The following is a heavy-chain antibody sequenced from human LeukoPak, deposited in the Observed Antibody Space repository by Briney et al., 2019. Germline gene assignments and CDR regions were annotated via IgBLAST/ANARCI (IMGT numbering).Heavy chain of an antibody. CDR3: AKEAWTYYYDSSGYYYDY. D-gene: IGHD3-22*01. CDR1: GFTFSNYA. J-gene: IGHJ4*02. CDR2: ISGSGGST. V-gene: IGHV3-23*01. Sequence: GRSLRLSCAASGFTFSNYAMSWVRQAPGKGLEWVSAISGSGGSTYYADSVKGRFTISRDNSKNTLYLQMNSLRAEDTAVYYCAKEAWTYYYDSSGYYYDYWGQGTLVTVSS.